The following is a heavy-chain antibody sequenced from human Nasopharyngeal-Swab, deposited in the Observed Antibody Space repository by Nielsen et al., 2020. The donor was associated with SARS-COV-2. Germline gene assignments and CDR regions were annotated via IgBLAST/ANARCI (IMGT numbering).Heavy chain of an antibody. Sequence: GESLKISCAASGFTFSNAWMSWVRQAPGKGLEWVGRIKSKTDGGTTDYAAPVKGRFTISRDDSKNTLYLQMNSLKTEDTAVYYCTTDIVVVPAAMPGHRTEHRPSYYGMDVWGQGTTVTVSS. J-gene: IGHJ6*02. CDR3: TTDIVVVPAAMPGHRTEHRPSYYGMDV. D-gene: IGHD2-2*01. CDR1: GFTFSNAW. CDR2: IKSKTDGGTT. V-gene: IGHV3-15*01.